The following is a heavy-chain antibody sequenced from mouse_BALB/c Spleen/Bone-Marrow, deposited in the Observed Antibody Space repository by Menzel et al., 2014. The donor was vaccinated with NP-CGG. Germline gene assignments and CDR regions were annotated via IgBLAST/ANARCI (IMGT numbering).Heavy chain of an antibody. CDR3: ARRGMIAEALGC. J-gene: IGHJ2*01. CDR1: GYTFTSYV. CDR2: INPYNDGT. D-gene: IGHD2-4*01. V-gene: IGHV1-14*01. Sequence: VQLKHSGPEQVKPGASVKMSCKASGYTFTSYVMHWVKQKPGQGLEWIGYINPYNDGTKYNEKFKGKATLTSDKSSSTAYVELSSLTSEDSAVYSCARRGMIAEALGCCGQGTTLTVSS.